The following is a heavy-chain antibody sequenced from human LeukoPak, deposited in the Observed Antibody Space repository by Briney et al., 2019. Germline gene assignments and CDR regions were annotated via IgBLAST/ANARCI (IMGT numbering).Heavy chain of an antibody. V-gene: IGHV4-34*01. CDR2: INHSGST. J-gene: IGHJ6*02. CDR3: ASGHRSFYGSRSYYNRPYYYGMDV. Sequence: SETLSLTCTVSGGSISSYYWSWVRQPPGKGLEWIGEINHSGSTNYNPSLKSGGTISVDTSKNQFSLHLSSVTPADTSVYYSASGHRSFYGSRSYYNRPYYYGMDVWGQGTTVTVSS. CDR1: GGSISSYY. D-gene: IGHD3-10*01.